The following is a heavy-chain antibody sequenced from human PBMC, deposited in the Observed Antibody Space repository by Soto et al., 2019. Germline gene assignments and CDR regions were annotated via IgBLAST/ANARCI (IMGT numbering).Heavy chain of an antibody. Sequence: QVQLVQSGAEVKKPGSSVKVSCKASGGTFSSYAISWVRQAPGQGLEWMGGIIPIFGTANYAQKFQGRVTITADESTRTAYMELSSLRSEDTAVYYCARGYYYGSGSHFYGMDVWGQGTTVTVSS. D-gene: IGHD3-10*01. CDR3: ARGYYYGSGSHFYGMDV. CDR2: IIPIFGTA. J-gene: IGHJ6*02. CDR1: GGTFSSYA. V-gene: IGHV1-69*01.